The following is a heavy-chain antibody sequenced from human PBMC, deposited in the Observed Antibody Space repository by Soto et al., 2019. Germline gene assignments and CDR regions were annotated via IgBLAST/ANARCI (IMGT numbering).Heavy chain of an antibody. CDR3: ARLYGGTYFDH. CDR2: IKEDGSEQ. CDR1: GFTFSNFW. V-gene: IGHV3-7*01. D-gene: IGHD1-1*01. Sequence: VQPGGSLRLSCAVSGFTFSNFWMYWVRHTPGKGLECVANIKEDGSEQYYVDSVKGRFTISRDNAKNSLYLQMKSLRAEDTAIYYCARLYGGTYFDHWGQGTPFTVSS. J-gene: IGHJ4*02.